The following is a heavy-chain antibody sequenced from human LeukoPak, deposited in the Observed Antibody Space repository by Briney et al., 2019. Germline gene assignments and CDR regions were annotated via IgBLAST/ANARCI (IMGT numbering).Heavy chain of an antibody. J-gene: IGHJ5*02. V-gene: IGHV1-2*02. CDR1: GYTFTGYD. CDR3: ARETPQTHGNWFDP. Sequence: ASVKVSCKASGYTFTGYDMHWVRQAPGQGLEWMGWINPNSGGTNYAQKFQGRVTMTRDASISTAYMELSRLRSDDTAVYYCARETPQTHGNWFDPWGQGTLVTVSS. CDR2: INPNSGGT.